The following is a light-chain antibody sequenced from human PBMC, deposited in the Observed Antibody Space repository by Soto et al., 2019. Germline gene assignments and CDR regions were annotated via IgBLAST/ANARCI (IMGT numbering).Light chain of an antibody. J-gene: IGKJ5*01. Sequence: EIVLTQSPATLSLSPGERATISCRASQSVSSYLAWYQQKPGQAPRLLIYDASNRATGFPARFSGSWSGTDFTLTISSLEPEDFAVYYCQQRSNWITFGQGTRLEIK. CDR1: QSVSSY. CDR2: DAS. CDR3: QQRSNWIT. V-gene: IGKV3-11*01.